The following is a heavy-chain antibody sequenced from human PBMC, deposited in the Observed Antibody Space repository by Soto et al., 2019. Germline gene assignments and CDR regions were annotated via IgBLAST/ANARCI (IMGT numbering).Heavy chain of an antibody. J-gene: IGHJ4*02. CDR3: ARGEQPDGNYFDY. CDR2: ISSSSSTI. CDR1: GFTFSSYS. Sequence: GGSLRLSCAASGFTFSSYSMNWVRQAPGKGLEWVSYISSSSSTIYYADSVKGRFTISRDNAKNSLYLQMNSLRAEDTAVYYCARGEQPDGNYFDYWGQGTLVTVSS. V-gene: IGHV3-48*01. D-gene: IGHD6-13*01.